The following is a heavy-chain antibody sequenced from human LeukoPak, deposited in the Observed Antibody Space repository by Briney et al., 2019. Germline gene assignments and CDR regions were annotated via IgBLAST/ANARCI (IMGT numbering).Heavy chain of an antibody. CDR2: IGTRSNPI. CDR1: GFSLSDFY. V-gene: IGHV3-11*01. CDR3: AREARGSGRDFDY. Sequence: GGSLRLSCAASGFSLSDFYMSWIRQAPGMGLEWISYIGTRSNPIYYADSVKGRFTISRDDAKNSLYLQMNSLRDEDTAVYFCAREARGSGRDFDYWGQGTLVTVSS. J-gene: IGHJ4*02. D-gene: IGHD1-26*01.